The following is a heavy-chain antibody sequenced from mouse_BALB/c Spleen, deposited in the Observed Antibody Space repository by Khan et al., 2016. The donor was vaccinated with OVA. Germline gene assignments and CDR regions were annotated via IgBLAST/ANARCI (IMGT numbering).Heavy chain of an antibody. CDR3: AIGARYDKALYALDY. D-gene: IGHD2-14*01. J-gene: IGHJ4*01. Sequence: QIQLVQSGPELKTPGETVKISCKATGYTFTNFGMHWVKQAPGKGLKWMGWINTYTGEPTYAHDFKGRFAFSLETSANTAYLQINNLKNEDTAIYVCAIGARYDKALYALDYWGQGTSVTVSS. CDR1: GYTFTNFG. CDR2: INTYTGEP. V-gene: IGHV9-3-1*01.